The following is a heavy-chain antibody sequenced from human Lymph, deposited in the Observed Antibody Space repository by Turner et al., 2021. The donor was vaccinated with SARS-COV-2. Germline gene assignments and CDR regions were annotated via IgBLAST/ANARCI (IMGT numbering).Heavy chain of an antibody. D-gene: IGHD6-13*01. CDR2: IYSGGTT. J-gene: IGHJ6*02. Sequence: VQLGETGGGLSPPGGSLRPPCAASGIIVSRNYMNWVRQAPGKGLEWVSVIYSGGTTYYADSVKGRFTISRDNSKNTLYLQMNSLRVEDTAVYYCARDLGTYGMDVWGQGTTVTVSS. CDR1: GIIVSRNY. V-gene: IGHV3-53*02. CDR3: ARDLGTYGMDV.